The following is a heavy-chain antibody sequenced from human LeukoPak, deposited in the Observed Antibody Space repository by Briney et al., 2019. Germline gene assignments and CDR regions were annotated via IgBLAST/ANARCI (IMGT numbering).Heavy chain of an antibody. CDR3: ARDQPIVVVTAMFGGDYYYYGMDV. Sequence: QTGGSLRLSCAASGFTFSTYAMHWVRQAPGKGLEWVAIIWSDGSDKYYADSVKGRFSISRDNSKNTLYLQMNSLGAEDTAVYYCARDQPIVVVTAMFGGDYYYYGMDVWGQGTTVTVSS. CDR1: GFTFSTYA. V-gene: IGHV3-33*01. D-gene: IGHD2-21*02. CDR2: IWSDGSDK. J-gene: IGHJ6*02.